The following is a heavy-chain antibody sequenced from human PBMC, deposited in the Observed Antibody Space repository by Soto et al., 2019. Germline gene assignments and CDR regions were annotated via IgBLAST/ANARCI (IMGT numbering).Heavy chain of an antibody. CDR1: GFTFTSSA. D-gene: IGHD5-12*01. J-gene: IGHJ6*02. CDR2: IVVGSGNT. CDR3: AAGGGYSGYDYYGYYYYGMDV. Sequence: SVKVSCKASGFTFTSSAVQWVRQARGQRLEWIGWIVVGSGNTNYAQKFQERVTITRDMSTSTAYMELSSLRSEDTAVYYCAAGGGYSGYDYYGYYYYGMDVWGQGTTVTVSS. V-gene: IGHV1-58*01.